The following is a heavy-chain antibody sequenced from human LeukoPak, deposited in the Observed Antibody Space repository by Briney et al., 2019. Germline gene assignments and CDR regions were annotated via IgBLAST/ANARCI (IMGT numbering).Heavy chain of an antibody. V-gene: IGHV4-59*01. D-gene: IGHD1-26*01. CDR3: ARFVREEGFDY. J-gene: IGHJ4*02. Sequence: PSETLSLTCTVSGGSISSYYWSWIRQPPGKGLEWIGYIYYSGSTNYNPSLKSRVTISVDTSKNQFSLKLSSVTAADTAVYYCARFVREEGFDYWGQGTLVTVSS. CDR2: IYYSGST. CDR1: GGSISSYY.